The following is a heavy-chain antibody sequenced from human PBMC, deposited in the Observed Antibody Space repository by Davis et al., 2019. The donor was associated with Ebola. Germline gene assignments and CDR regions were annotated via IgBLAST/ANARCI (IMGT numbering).Heavy chain of an antibody. CDR3: ARHGAVAGMG. CDR1: GGSFSGYY. V-gene: IGHV4-34*01. D-gene: IGHD6-19*01. CDR2: INHSGST. J-gene: IGHJ4*02. Sequence: PSETLSLTCAVYGGSFSGYYWSWIRQPPGKGLEWIGEINHSGSTNYNPSLKSRATISVDTSKNQFSLKLSSVTAADTAVYYCARHGAVAGMGWGQGTLVTVSS.